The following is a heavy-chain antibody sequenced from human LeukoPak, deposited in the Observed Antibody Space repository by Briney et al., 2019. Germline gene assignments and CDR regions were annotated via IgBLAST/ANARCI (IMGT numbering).Heavy chain of an antibody. D-gene: IGHD2-2*01. Sequence: SETLSLTCTVSGGSISSGGYYWSWIRQPPGKGLEWIGSIYYSGSTYYNPSLKSRVTISVDTSKNQFSLKLSSVTAADTAVYYCASSACSSTSCYPTPDYWGQGTLVTVSS. J-gene: IGHJ4*02. V-gene: IGHV4-39*07. CDR3: ASSACSSTSCYPTPDY. CDR1: GGSISSGGYY. CDR2: IYYSGST.